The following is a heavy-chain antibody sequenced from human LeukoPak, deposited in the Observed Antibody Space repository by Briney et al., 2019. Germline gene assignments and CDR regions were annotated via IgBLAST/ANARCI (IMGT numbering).Heavy chain of an antibody. V-gene: IGHV3-48*01. CDR2: VSSSGTTT. J-gene: IGHJ4*02. CDR3: ARDGSGWYYFDY. CDR1: GFTFSSYS. Sequence: GGSLRLSCAASGFTFSSYSVIWARQAPGKGLEWVSYVSSSGTTTYYADSVKGRFTISRDNSKNTLYLQMNSLRAEDTAVYYCARDGSGWYYFDYWGQGTLVTVSS. D-gene: IGHD6-19*01.